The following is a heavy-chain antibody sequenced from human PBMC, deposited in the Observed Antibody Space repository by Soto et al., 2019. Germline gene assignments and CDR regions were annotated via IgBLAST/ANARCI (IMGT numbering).Heavy chain of an antibody. J-gene: IGHJ6*02. V-gene: IGHV1-18*01. CDR3: ASEGVAPYYFYAMDI. CDR1: GYTFTRSG. CDR2: ISSYNGDT. Sequence: QVQLVQSGAEVKKPGASVKVSCKASGYTFTRSGISWVRQAPGQGPEWMGWISSYNGDTNYAQTFQGRVTMTTDTSTSTAYMELRSLRSDDTAVYYCASEGVAPYYFYAMDICGQATPVTVSS.